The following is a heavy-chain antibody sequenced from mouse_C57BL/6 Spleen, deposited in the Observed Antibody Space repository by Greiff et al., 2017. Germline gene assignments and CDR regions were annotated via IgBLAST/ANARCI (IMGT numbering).Heavy chain of an antibody. V-gene: IGHV10-3*01. CDR1: GFTFNTYA. CDR2: IRSKSSNYAT. D-gene: IGHD2-1*01. Sequence: EVKVVESGGGLVQPKGSLKLSCAASGFTFNTYAMHWVRQAPGKGLEWVARIRSKSSNYATYYADSVKDRFTISRDDSQSMLYLQMNNLKTEDTAMDYGVRGPIYYGNYDAMDYWGQGTSVTVSS. CDR3: VRGPIYYGNYDAMDY. J-gene: IGHJ4*01.